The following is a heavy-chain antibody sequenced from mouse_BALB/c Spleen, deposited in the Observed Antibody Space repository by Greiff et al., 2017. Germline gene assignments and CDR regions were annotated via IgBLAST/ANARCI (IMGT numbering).Heavy chain of an antibody. D-gene: IGHD3-1*01. CDR1: GFTFSSYT. Sequence: EVMLVESGGGLVQPGGSLKLSCAASGFTFSSYTMSWVRQTPEKRLEWVAYISNGGGSTYYPDTVKGRFTISRDNAKNTLYLQMSSLKSEDTAMYYCARTQGAMDYWGQGTSVTVSS. J-gene: IGHJ4*01. CDR3: ARTQGAMDY. V-gene: IGHV5-12-2*01. CDR2: ISNGGGST.